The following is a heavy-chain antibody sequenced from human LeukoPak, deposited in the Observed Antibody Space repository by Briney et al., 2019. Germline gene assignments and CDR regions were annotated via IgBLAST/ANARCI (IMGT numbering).Heavy chain of an antibody. D-gene: IGHD1-1*01. J-gene: IGHJ4*02. CDR2: IDSDGRIT. CDR3: ARDYNWNPPDY. V-gene: IGHV3-74*01. CDR1: GFTFSSHW. Sequence: GGSLRLSCAASGFTFSSHWMRWVRQAPGKGLVWVSRIDSDGRITTYADSVKGRFTISRDNAKNTLYLQMNTLRDEDTAVYYCARDYNWNPPDYWGQGTLVTVSS.